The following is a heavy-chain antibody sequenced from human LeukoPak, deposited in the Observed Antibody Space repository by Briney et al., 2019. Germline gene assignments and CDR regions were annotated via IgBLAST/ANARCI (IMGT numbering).Heavy chain of an antibody. Sequence: PSETLSLTCTVSGGSISSYYWSWIRQPPGKGLEWIGYIYYTGSTNYSPSLKSRVTISVDTSKNQFSLKLSSVTAADTAVYYCAVGGLAGDYWGQGTLVTVSS. CDR2: IYYTGST. CDR3: AVGGLAGDY. J-gene: IGHJ4*02. V-gene: IGHV4-59*08. CDR1: GGSISSYY.